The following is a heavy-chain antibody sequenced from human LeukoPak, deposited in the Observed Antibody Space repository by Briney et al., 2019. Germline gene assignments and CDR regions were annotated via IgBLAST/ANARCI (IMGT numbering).Heavy chain of an antibody. Sequence: ASVKVSCKASGYTFTSYGISWVRQAPGQGLEWMGWISAYNGNTNYAQKLKGRVTMTTDTSTSTAYMELRSLRSDDTAVYYCARHRTPDADCSSTSCYRSGAGRWFDPWGQGTLVTVSS. V-gene: IGHV1-18*04. CDR3: ARHRTPDADCSSTSCYRSGAGRWFDP. CDR2: ISAYNGNT. J-gene: IGHJ5*02. CDR1: GYTFTSYG. D-gene: IGHD2-2*02.